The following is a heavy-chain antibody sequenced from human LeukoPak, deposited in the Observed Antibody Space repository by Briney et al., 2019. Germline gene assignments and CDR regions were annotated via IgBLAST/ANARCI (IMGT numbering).Heavy chain of an antibody. CDR2: ITASGGNT. D-gene: IGHD5-18*01. V-gene: IGHV3-23*01. CDR3: AKGNGYSYGRYYFDY. CDR1: GFTFSSYA. J-gene: IGHJ4*02. Sequence: PGGSLRLSCAASGFTFSSYAMGWVRQAPGKGLEWVSAITASGGNTYYADSVKGRFTISRDNSKNTLYLHVNSLRAEDTAVYYCAKGNGYSYGRYYFDYWGQGTLVTVSS.